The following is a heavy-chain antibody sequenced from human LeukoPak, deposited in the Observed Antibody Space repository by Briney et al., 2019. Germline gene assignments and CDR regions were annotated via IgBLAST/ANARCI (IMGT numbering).Heavy chain of an antibody. J-gene: IGHJ1*01. CDR1: GGSISSYY. CDR2: IYTSGST. V-gene: IGHV4-4*07. CDR3: ARDRSTKSIAVAGTIYFQH. Sequence: SETLSLTCTVSGGSISSYYWSWIRQPAGKGLEWIGRIYTSGSTHYNPSLKSRVTMSVDTSKNQFSLKLSSVTAADTAVYYCARDRSTKSIAVAGTIYFQHWGQGTLVTVSS. D-gene: IGHD6-19*01.